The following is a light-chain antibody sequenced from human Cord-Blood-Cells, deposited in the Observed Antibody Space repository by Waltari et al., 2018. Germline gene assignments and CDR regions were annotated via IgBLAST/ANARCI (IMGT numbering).Light chain of an antibody. CDR1: SSNVGGYNY. V-gene: IGLV2-14*03. CDR3: SSYTSSSTWV. Sequence: QSALTQPASASGSPGQSITISCSGTSSNVGGYNYVSWYQQHPGKAPKHMIYDVSNRPSGVSNRFSCSKSSNTASLTISGLQAEDEADYYCSSYTSSSTWVFGGGTKLTVL. J-gene: IGLJ3*02. CDR2: DVS.